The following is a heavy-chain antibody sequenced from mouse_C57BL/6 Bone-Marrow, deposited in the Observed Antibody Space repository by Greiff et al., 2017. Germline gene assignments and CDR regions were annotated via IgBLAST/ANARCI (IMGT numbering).Heavy chain of an antibody. Sequence: EVQVVESGGDLVKPGGSLKLSCAASGFTFSSYGMSWVRQTPDKRLEWVATISSGGSYTYYPDSVKGRFTISRDNAKNTLYLQMSSLKSEDTAMYDCARQGNYAMDYWGQGTSVTVSS. CDR3: ARQGNYAMDY. CDR1: GFTFSSYG. J-gene: IGHJ4*01. V-gene: IGHV5-6*01. CDR2: ISSGGSYT.